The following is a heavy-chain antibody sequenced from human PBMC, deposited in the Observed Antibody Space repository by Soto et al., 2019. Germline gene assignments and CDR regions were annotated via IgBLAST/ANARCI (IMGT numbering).Heavy chain of an antibody. CDR3: ARDGNGQRGSPH. D-gene: IGHD3-16*01. CDR2: IYSGGSI. CDR1: GFTVSNNF. J-gene: IGHJ4*02. V-gene: IGHV3-53*02. Sequence: VQLVESGGGLIQAGGSLRLSCAVSGFTVSNNFMMWVRQAPGKGLEWVSLIYSGGSIPYADSVKGRFTISRDGSMNMLYLQMNSLTAEDTAVYYCARDGNGQRGSPHWGQGTLVTVSS.